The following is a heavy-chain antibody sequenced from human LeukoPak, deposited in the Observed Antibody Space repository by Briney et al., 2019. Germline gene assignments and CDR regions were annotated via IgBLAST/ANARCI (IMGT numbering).Heavy chain of an antibody. Sequence: GGSLRLSCAASGFTFSSYAMNWVRQAPGKGLEWVPAIRGSGGITYYADSVKGRFAISRDNSKNMLYLQMSSLRGEDTAIYYCAKVLLLADYYDSSGYYFSAFDIWGQGTMVTVSS. V-gene: IGHV3-23*01. CDR2: IRGSGGIT. CDR1: GFTFSSYA. CDR3: AKVLLLADYYDSSGYYFSAFDI. D-gene: IGHD3-22*01. J-gene: IGHJ3*02.